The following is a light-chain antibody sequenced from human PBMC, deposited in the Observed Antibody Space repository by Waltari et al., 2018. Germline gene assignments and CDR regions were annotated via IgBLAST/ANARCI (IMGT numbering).Light chain of an antibody. J-gene: IGKJ1*01. CDR2: RAS. CDR3: QQHGTLPAT. Sequence: DIVLTQSPGTASLSPGERVTLSCRASQNVGSSSLAWYQQKPGQAPRLVIYRASRRATGIPDRFSGSGSGTDFSLTISRLEPEDFAVYYCQQHGTLPATFGQGTKVEIK. CDR1: QNVGSSS. V-gene: IGKV3-20*01.